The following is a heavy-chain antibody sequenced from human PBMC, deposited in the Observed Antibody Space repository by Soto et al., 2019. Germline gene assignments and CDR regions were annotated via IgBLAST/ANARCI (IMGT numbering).Heavy chain of an antibody. Sequence: EVQLVESGVGLVPPGGSLRLSCAASGFTFSSYSMNWVRQSPGKRLEWVSYISSSSSTIYYADSVKGRFTITRDNAKNSLYLQMNSMTDADTAVYSCDRVAYGDYSSGGMDVWGQGTTVTDSS. D-gene: IGHD4-17*01. CDR2: ISSSSSTI. V-gene: IGHV3-48*02. J-gene: IGHJ6*02. CDR3: DRVAYGDYSSGGMDV. CDR1: GFTFSSYS.